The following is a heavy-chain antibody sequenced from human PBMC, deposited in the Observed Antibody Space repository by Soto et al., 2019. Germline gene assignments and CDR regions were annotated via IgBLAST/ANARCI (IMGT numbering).Heavy chain of an antibody. J-gene: IGHJ4*02. V-gene: IGHV4-4*02. CDR3: ARDRGSSPLDY. Sequence: QVQLQESGPGLVKPSGTLSLTCAVSGDSIISSNWWSWVRQPPGKGLEWIGEIYHSGSTYDNPSLKSRVSISVDTSTNQFYLKLSSVTAGDTAVYYCARDRGSSPLDYWGQGIVVTVS. D-gene: IGHD1-26*01. CDR1: GDSIISSNW. CDR2: IYHSGST.